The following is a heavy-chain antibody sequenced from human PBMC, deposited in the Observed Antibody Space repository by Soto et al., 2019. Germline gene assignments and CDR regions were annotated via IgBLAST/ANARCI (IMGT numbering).Heavy chain of an antibody. CDR3: DAITMVRGVILALDV. CDR1: GGSISSSNYY. Sequence: SETLSLTCTVSGGSISSSNYYWVWIRQPPGKGLEWIGSIYSGGSTYYNPSLKSRVTISVDMSKNQFSLKLTSVSAADTALYYCDAITMVRGVILALDVWGQGTTVT. D-gene: IGHD3-10*01. CDR2: IYSGGST. V-gene: IGHV4-39*01. J-gene: IGHJ6*02.